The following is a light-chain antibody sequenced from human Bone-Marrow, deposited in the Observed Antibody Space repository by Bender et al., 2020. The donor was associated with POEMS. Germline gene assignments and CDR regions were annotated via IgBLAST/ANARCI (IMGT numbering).Light chain of an antibody. CDR3: CSYAGSSTYLV. V-gene: IGLV2-23*02. CDR1: SSDVGSYNL. Sequence: QSALTQPASVSGSPGQSITISCTGTSSDVGSYNLVSWYQQHPGKAPKLMIYEVSKRPSGVSNRFSGSKSGKTASLTISGLQAEDEADYYCCSYAGSSTYLVFGGGTKLTVL. J-gene: IGLJ2*01. CDR2: EVS.